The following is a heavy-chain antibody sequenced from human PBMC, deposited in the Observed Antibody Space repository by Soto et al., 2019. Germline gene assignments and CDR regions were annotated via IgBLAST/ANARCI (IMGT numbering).Heavy chain of an antibody. CDR3: ARHHDSSGYYYVY. Sequence: PGESLKISCKGSGYSFTSYWIGWVRQMPGKGLEWMGIIYPGDSDTRYSPSFQGQVTIPADKSISTAYLQWSSLRASDTAMYYCARHHDSSGYYYVYWGQGTLVTVSS. CDR2: IYPGDSDT. D-gene: IGHD3-22*01. CDR1: GYSFTSYW. J-gene: IGHJ4*02. V-gene: IGHV5-51*01.